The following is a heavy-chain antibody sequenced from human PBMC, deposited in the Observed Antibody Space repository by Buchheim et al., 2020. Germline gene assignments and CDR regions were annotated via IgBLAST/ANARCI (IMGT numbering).Heavy chain of an antibody. D-gene: IGHD3-22*01. Sequence: HVQLQESGPGLVKPSETLSLSCAVSGGSISSFYWSWIRQSPGEKLEWVGYILYSGSTTYHPSLKGRLTMSVDTSTNQLSLELTSVTAADTAVYYCARRSESSGYSWYFDLWGRGT. CDR1: GGSISSFY. J-gene: IGHJ2*01. CDR3: ARRSESSGYSWYFDL. CDR2: ILYSGST. V-gene: IGHV4-59*01.